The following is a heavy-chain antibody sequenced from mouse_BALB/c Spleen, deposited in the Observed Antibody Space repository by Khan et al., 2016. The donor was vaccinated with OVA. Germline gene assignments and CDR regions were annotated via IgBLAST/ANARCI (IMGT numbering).Heavy chain of an antibody. J-gene: IGHJ2*01. Sequence: EVQLVESGPGLVKPSQSLSLTCTVTGYSITSNYAWNWIRQFPGNKLEWMGYISYSDSTSYNPSLKSRISITRDTSQNQFFLQLNSVTTEDTATYYCARGNYYGYYFDYWGQGTTFTVSS. CDR1: GYSITSNYA. CDR2: ISYSDST. D-gene: IGHD1-1*01. CDR3: ARGNYYGYYFDY. V-gene: IGHV3-2*02.